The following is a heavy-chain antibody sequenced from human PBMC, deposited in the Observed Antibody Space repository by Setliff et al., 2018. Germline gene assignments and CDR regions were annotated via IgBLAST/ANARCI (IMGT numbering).Heavy chain of an antibody. CDR3: ARVGPYYYGSGSS. CDR1: GGSISSYY. V-gene: IGHV4-59*12. CDR2: IYYSGST. D-gene: IGHD3-10*01. J-gene: IGHJ5*02. Sequence: SETLSLTCTVSGGSISSYYWSWIRQPPGKGLEWIGYIYYSGSTNYNPSLKSRVTISVDTSKNQFSLKLSSVTAADTAVYYCARVGPYYYGSGSSWGQGTLVTVSS.